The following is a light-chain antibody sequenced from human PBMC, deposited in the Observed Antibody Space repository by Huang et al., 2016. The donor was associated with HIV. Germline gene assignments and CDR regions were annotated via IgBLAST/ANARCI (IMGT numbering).Light chain of an antibody. J-gene: IGKJ2*01. CDR3: QQYVSSLPYT. CDR2: GAS. CDR1: QSISSNY. Sequence: ETVLTQSPGTLSLSPGERATLSCRASQSISSNYLAWYQQKPGQAPRLLIYGASTRATGIPDRFSGSGSGSGTDFTLTSSSLEPEDFAVYYCQQYVSSLPYTFGQGTKLEIK. V-gene: IGKV3-20*01.